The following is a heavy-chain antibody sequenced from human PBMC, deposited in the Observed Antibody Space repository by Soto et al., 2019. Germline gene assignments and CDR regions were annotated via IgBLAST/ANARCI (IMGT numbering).Heavy chain of an antibody. D-gene: IGHD6-6*01. CDR1: GGSISSGDYY. V-gene: IGHV4-30-4*01. CDR2: IYNSGST. Sequence: QVQLQESGPGLVKPSQTLSLTCTVSGGSISSGDYYWSWIRQPPGKGLEWIGYIYNSGSTYYNPSIKSRVTISVNTSKNQFSLKLSSVTAADTAVYYCARERPDGARLDPWGQGTLVTVYS. J-gene: IGHJ5*02. CDR3: ARERPDGARLDP.